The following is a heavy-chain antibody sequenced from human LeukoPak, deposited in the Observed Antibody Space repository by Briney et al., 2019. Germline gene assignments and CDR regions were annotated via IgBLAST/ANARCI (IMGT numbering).Heavy chain of an antibody. D-gene: IGHD4-11*01. CDR2: IYYSGST. J-gene: IGHJ4*02. CDR3: AKIDYSIPE. CDR1: GGSISSYY. Sequence: KPSETLSLTCTVSGGSISSYYWSWIRQPPGKGLEWIGYIYYSGSTNYNPSLKSRVTISVDTSKNQFSLKLSSVTAADTAVHYCAKIDYSIPEWGQGTLVTVSS. V-gene: IGHV4-59*01.